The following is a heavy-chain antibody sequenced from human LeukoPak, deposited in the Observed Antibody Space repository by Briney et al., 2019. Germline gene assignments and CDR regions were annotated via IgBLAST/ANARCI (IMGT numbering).Heavy chain of an antibody. CDR1: GYTFTGYY. CDR2: INPNSGGT. V-gene: IGHV1-2*02. J-gene: IGHJ4*01. D-gene: IGHD6-6*01. CDR3: ARVGRGSSSFDY. Sequence: ASVKVSCKASGYTFTGYYMHWVRQAPGQGLEWMGWINPNSGGTNYAQKFQGRVTMTRDTSISTAYMELRSLRSDDTAVYYCARVGRGSSSFDYWGHGTLVTVSS.